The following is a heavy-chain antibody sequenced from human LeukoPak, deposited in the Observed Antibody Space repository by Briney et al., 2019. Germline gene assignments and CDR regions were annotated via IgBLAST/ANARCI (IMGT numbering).Heavy chain of an antibody. CDR1: GYTFTGYY. Sequence: GASVKVSCKASGYTFTGYYMHWVRQAPGQGLEWMGRINPNSGGTNYAQKFQGRVTMTRDTSISTAYMELSRLRSDDTAVYYCARGANARHYYYYMDVWGKGTTVTVSS. D-gene: IGHD1-1*01. CDR2: INPNSGGT. V-gene: IGHV1-2*06. CDR3: ARGANARHYYYYMDV. J-gene: IGHJ6*03.